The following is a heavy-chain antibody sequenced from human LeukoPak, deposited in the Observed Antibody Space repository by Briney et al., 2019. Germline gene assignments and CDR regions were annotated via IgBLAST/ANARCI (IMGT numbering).Heavy chain of an antibody. D-gene: IGHD1-20*01. CDR3: AKNYNWNDDNQFSSPDAFDI. CDR1: GFTFSSYA. Sequence: GGSLRLPCAASGFTFSSYAMSWVRQAPGKGLEWVSAISGSGGSTYYADSVKGRFTISRDNSKNTLYLQMNSLRAEDTAVYYCAKNYNWNDDNQFSSPDAFDIWGQGTMVTVSS. J-gene: IGHJ3*02. CDR2: ISGSGGST. V-gene: IGHV3-23*01.